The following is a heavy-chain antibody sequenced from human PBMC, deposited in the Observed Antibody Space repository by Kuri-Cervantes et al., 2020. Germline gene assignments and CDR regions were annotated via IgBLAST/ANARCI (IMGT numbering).Heavy chain of an antibody. CDR1: GGTFSSYA. Sequence: ASVKVSCKASGGTFSSYAISWVRQAPGQGLEWMGWINPDSGGTNYAQKFQGRVTMTRDTSISTAYMELSRLRSDDTAVYYCAREAEGIVGATIVSYYYYYMDVWGKGTTVTVSS. CDR2: INPDSGGT. V-gene: IGHV1-2*02. J-gene: IGHJ6*03. D-gene: IGHD1-26*01. CDR3: AREAEGIVGATIVSYYYYYMDV.